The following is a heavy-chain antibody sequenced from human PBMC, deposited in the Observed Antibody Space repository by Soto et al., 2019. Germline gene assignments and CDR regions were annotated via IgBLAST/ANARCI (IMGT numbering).Heavy chain of an antibody. D-gene: IGHD6-19*01. J-gene: IGHJ5*02. CDR1: GGTFSSYA. V-gene: IGHV1-69*13. CDR2: IIPIFGTA. Sequence: SVKVSCKASGGTFSSYAISWVRQAPGQGLEWMGGIIPIFGTANYAQKFQGRVTITADESTSTAYMELSSLRSEDTAVYYCARCNTEYSSGWYWFDPWGQGTLVTVSS. CDR3: ARCNTEYSSGWYWFDP.